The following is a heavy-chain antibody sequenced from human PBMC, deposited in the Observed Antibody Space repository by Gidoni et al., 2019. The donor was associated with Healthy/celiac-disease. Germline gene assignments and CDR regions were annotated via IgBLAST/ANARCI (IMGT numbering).Heavy chain of an antibody. V-gene: IGHV3-21*01. CDR2: ISSSSSYI. J-gene: IGHJ4*02. D-gene: IGHD4-17*01. CDR3: ARDNRAVTTPKGFDY. Sequence: EVQLVESGGGLVKPGGSLRLSCAASGFTFSSYSMNWVRQAPGKGLEWVSSISSSSSYIYYADSVKGRFTISRDNAKNSLYLQMNSLRAEDTAVYYCARDNRAVTTPKGFDYWGQGTLVTVSS. CDR1: GFTFSSYS.